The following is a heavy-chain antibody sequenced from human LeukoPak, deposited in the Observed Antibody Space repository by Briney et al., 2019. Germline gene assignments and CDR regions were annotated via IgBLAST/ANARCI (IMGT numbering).Heavy chain of an antibody. CDR3: ARDASALY. CDR1: GFTFSSYW. CDR2: IKPDGSEK. V-gene: IGHV3-7*01. Sequence: GGSLRLSCAASGFTFSSYWMSWVRQAPGKGLEWVANIKPDGSEKYYLDSVKGRFTISRDNARDSLYLQMNSLRDDDTSVYFCARDASALYWGRGTLVTVSS. D-gene: IGHD6-19*01. J-gene: IGHJ4*02.